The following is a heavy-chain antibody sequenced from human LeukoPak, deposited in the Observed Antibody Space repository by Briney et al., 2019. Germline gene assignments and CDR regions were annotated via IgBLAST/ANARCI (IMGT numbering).Heavy chain of an antibody. CDR2: IYYSGST. V-gene: IGHV4-39*01. CDR1: GGSISSSSYY. CDR3: AFSIYYYYYMDV. J-gene: IGHJ6*03. Sequence: PSETLSLTCTVSGGSISSSSYYWGWIRQPPGKGLEWIGSIYYSGSTNYNPSLKSRVTISVDTSKNQFSLKLSSVTAADTAVYYCAFSIYYYYYMDVWGKGTTVTVSS. D-gene: IGHD2/OR15-2a*01.